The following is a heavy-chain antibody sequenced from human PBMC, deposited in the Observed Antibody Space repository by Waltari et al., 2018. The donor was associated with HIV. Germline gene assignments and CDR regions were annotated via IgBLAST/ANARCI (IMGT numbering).Heavy chain of an antibody. Sequence: EVHLLASGGGLGQPGGSVRLSCAGPGFPFGSYVLHWVRRGPGKGLEWVSAISGTGGTGYYADSVKGRFTISRDNAKNTLYLQMDSLRADDTAVYHCAKLCYYDSTTYFLKIPHYDYWGPGTLVTVSS. CDR2: ISGTGGTG. CDR1: GFPFGSYV. J-gene: IGHJ4*02. V-gene: IGHV3-23*01. CDR3: AKLCYYDSTTYFLKIPHYDY. D-gene: IGHD3-22*01.